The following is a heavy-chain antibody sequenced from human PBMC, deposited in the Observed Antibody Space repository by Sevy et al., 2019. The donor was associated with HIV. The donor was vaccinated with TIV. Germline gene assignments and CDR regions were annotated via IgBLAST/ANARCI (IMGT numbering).Heavy chain of an antibody. CDR3: AREVHCSGWFYFDY. CDR1: GFTFSSYW. CDR2: IRQDGSEK. Sequence: GGSLRLSCAASGFTFSSYWMSWVRQAPGKGLEWVANIRQDGSEKYYLDSVKGRFTISRDNAKNSLYLQMNSLRAEDTAVYYCAREVHCSGWFYFDYWGHGTLVTVSS. D-gene: IGHD6-19*01. J-gene: IGHJ4*01. V-gene: IGHV3-7*03.